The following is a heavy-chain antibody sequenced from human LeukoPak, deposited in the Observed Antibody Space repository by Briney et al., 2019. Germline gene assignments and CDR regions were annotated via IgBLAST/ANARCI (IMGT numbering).Heavy chain of an antibody. CDR1: GGSISSSSYY. V-gene: IGHV4-39*07. CDR2: IYHSGST. J-gene: IGHJ6*02. CDR3: AREVFPSAVDV. Sequence: SETLSLTCTVSGGSISSSSYYWGWIRQPPGKGLEWIGSIYHSGSTNYNPSLKSRVTISVDKSKNQFSLKLSSVTAADTAVYYCAREVFPSAVDVWGQGTTVTVSS.